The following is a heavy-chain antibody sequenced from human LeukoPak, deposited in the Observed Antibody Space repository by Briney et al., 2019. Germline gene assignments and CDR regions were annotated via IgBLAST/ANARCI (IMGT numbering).Heavy chain of an antibody. CDR3: ARAGVRFGEPFDP. CDR1: GYTFTGYY. D-gene: IGHD3-10*01. J-gene: IGHJ5*02. CDR2: INPNSGGT. Sequence: ASVKVSCKASGYTFTGYYMHWVRQAPGQGLEWMGWINPNSGGTNYAQKFQGWVTMTRDTSISTAYMELSRLRSDDTAVYYCARAGVRFGEPFDPWGKGTLVTVSS. V-gene: IGHV1-2*04.